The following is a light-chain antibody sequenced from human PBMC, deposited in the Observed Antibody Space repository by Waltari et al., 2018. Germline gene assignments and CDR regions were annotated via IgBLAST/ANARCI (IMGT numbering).Light chain of an antibody. V-gene: IGKV3-20*01. CDR3: QHYLRLPVT. CDR2: GAS. Sequence: EIVLTQSPGTLSLSPGESATLSCRTSQSVTRALAWYQQKPGQAPRLLIYGASNRATGIPDRLSGSVSGTDFSLTISSLEPEDFAVYYCQHYLRLPVTFGQGTKVEVK. CDR1: QSVTRA. J-gene: IGKJ1*01.